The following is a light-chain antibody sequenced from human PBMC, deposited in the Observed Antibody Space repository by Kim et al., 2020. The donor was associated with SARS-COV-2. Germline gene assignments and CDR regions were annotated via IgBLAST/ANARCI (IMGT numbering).Light chain of an antibody. Sequence: QRVSLSRIGRSSTIGAGYEVHWYQQLPGTAPKPLIYGNSNRPSGVPDRFSGSKSGTSASLAITGLQAEDEADYYCQSYDSSLSGSVFGTGTKVTVL. CDR1: SSTIGAGYE. CDR3: QSYDSSLSGSV. J-gene: IGLJ1*01. CDR2: GNS. V-gene: IGLV1-40*01.